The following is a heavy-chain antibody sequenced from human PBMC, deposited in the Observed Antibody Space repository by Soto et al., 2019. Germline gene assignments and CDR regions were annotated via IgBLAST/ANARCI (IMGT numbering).Heavy chain of an antibody. CDR3: ASEQWLGSTGPHYYGMDV. V-gene: IGHV1-69*13. D-gene: IGHD6-19*01. CDR1: GGSFSSYA. CDR2: IIPIFGTA. Sequence: ASVKVSWKASGGSFSSYAISWVRQAPGQGLEWMGGIIPIFGTANYAQKFQGRVTITADESTSTAYMELNSLRAEDTAVYYRASEQWLGSTGPHYYGMDVWGQGTTVTVS. J-gene: IGHJ6*02.